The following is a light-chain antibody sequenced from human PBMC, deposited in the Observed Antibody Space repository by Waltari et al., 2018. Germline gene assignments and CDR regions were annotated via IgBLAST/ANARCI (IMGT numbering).Light chain of an antibody. V-gene: IGKV3-20*01. CDR3: QKYDYLPAT. CDR2: GTS. CDR1: QSVRTY. J-gene: IGKJ1*01. Sequence: EVVLTQSPGTLSLSPGERATLSCRASQSVRTYLAWYQQKPGQAPRLLIYGTSTRATGTPDRFSGSGSGTNFSLTISRLEPEDFAVYYCQKYDYLPATFGQGTKVES.